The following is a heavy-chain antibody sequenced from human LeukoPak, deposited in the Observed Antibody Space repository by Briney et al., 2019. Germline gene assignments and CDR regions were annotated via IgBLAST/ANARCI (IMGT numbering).Heavy chain of an antibody. D-gene: IGHD2-2*01. V-gene: IGHV3-21*01. J-gene: IGHJ4*02. CDR3: ARGVVPAAFDY. CDR1: GSTFSSYS. CDR2: ISSSSDHI. Sequence: AGGSLRLSCAASGSTFSSYSMNWVRQAPGKGLEWVSSISSSSDHIAYADSVKGRFTISRDNPKNALYLQVNSLRAEDTAVYYCARGVVPAAFDYWGQGTLVTVSS.